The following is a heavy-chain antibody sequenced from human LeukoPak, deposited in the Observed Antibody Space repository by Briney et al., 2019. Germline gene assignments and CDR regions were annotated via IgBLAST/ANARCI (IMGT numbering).Heavy chain of an antibody. CDR2: INSAGSST. CDR1: GFSFSSQR. V-gene: IGHV3-74*01. J-gene: IGHJ4*02. Sequence: GGSLRLSCADSGFSFSSQRMHWVCHAPGEGLVRVARINSAGSSTRYADSVKGRFTVSRDNANNTLYLQMNSLRAEDTAVYYCARSDYFDYWGQGTLVTVSS. CDR3: ARSDYFDY.